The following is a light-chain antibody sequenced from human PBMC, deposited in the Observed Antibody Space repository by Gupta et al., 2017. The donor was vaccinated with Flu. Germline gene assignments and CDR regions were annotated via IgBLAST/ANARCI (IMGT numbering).Light chain of an antibody. V-gene: IGKV1-39*01. Sequence: PSSLSASVGDSVTITWRASQGSSSYLNWYQQKPGKAPRLLIYAASSMQSGVPSRFSGSGSGTDFTLTISSLEPEDFATYYCQQSYSSPYTFGQGTKVEIK. CDR2: AAS. CDR1: QGSSSY. CDR3: QQSYSSPYT. J-gene: IGKJ2*01.